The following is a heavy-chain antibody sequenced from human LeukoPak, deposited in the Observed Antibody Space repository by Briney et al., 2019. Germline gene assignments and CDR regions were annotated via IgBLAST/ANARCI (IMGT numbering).Heavy chain of an antibody. CDR1: GFTFSSYG. J-gene: IGHJ4*02. CDR3: AKIVSGLTDY. Sequence: GGPLRLSCAASGFTFSSYGMHWVRQAPGKGLEWVAVISYDGSNKYYADSVKGRFTISRDNSKNTLYLQMNSLRAEDTAVYYCAKIVSGLTDYWGQGTLVTVSS. CDR2: ISYDGSNK. V-gene: IGHV3-30*18. D-gene: IGHD3-10*01.